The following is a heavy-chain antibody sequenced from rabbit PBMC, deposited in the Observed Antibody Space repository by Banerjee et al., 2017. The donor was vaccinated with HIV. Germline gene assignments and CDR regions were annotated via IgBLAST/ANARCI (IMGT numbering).Heavy chain of an antibody. Sequence: QSLEESGGDLVKPGASLTLTCTASGFSFSSGYWICWVRQAPGKGLEWIACIYAGSSGSTWYASWAKGRFTISKTSSTTVTLQMTSLTAADTATYFCARGNSGWGLDAFDPWGQGTLVTVS. J-gene: IGHJ2*01. V-gene: IGHV1S40*01. CDR1: GFSFSSGYW. D-gene: IGHD4-1*01. CDR3: ARGNSGWGLDAFDP. CDR2: IYAGSSGST.